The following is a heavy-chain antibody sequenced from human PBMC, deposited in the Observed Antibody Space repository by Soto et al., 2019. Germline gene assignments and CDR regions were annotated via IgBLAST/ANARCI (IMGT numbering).Heavy chain of an antibody. J-gene: IGHJ4*02. D-gene: IGHD3-10*01. CDR1: GDSISSSFS. CDR3: ARGAIIRGAAIDS. V-gene: IGHV4-30-2*01. Sequence: QVQLQESASGLVKPLETLSLTCIVSGDSISSSFSWHWVRRPPGEGLEWLGYIYHSGSTLYNPSLGGRITMSVDSSTNMFSLKLSDVTAADTAVYYCARGAIIRGAAIDSWGQGTLVSVSS. CDR2: IYHSGST.